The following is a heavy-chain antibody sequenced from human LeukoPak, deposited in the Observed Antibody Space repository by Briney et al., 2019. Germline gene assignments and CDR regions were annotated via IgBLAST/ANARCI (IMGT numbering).Heavy chain of an antibody. D-gene: IGHD2-2*01. V-gene: IGHV3-23*01. Sequence: GGSLRLSCAASGFTFRRYAMSWVRQAPGKGLEWVSAISGTGDNTYYTDSLKGRFTIFRDNSKNTLYLQLNSLRAEDTAIYYCAKDPGYQVVYCFDYWGQGTLVTVSS. CDR3: AKDPGYQVVYCFDY. CDR2: ISGTGDNT. CDR1: GFTFRRYA. J-gene: IGHJ4*02.